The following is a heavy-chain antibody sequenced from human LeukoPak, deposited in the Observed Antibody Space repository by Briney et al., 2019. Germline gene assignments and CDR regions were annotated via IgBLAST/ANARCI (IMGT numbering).Heavy chain of an antibody. Sequence: ASVKVSCKASGYTFTKNYMHWVRQAPGQGLEWLGIINLSGGSTHYPQKFQDRVTMTRDTSTSTVYMELSSLRSEDTAVYYCARDLDYGEKSEDYWGQGTLVTVSS. J-gene: IGHJ4*02. CDR1: GYTFTKNY. CDR3: ARDLDYGEKSEDY. CDR2: INLSGGST. D-gene: IGHD4/OR15-4a*01. V-gene: IGHV1-46*01.